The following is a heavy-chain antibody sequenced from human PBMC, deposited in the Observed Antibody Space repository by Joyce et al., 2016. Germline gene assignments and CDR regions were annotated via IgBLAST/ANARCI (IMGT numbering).Heavy chain of an antibody. Sequence: QVQLQESGPGLVKPSETLSLTCGVSGLSFDLHSFWGWIRQPPGKGLEWIGKVYLHDITHNTPSLKSRVTISMDTSKNQFSLNRNSLTAADTAVYFCARRPYNVHTPLGSDWYFDLWGRGTLVTVSS. CDR3: ARRPYNVHTPLGSDWYFDL. CDR2: VYLHDIT. V-gene: IGHV4-38-2*01. J-gene: IGHJ2*01. CDR1: GLSFDLHSF. D-gene: IGHD5-18*01.